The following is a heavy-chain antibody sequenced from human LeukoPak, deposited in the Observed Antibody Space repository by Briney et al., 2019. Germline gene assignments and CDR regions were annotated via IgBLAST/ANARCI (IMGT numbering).Heavy chain of an antibody. J-gene: IGHJ4*02. CDR1: KFTFSSYS. CDR2: ISSSSSYI. CDR3: AGTVTGENDY. Sequence: KPGGSLRLSCAASKFTFSSYSMNWVRLAPGKGLEWVSSISSSSSYIYYADSVKGRFTISRDNAKNSLYLQMNSLRAEDTAVYYCAGTVTGENDYWGQGTLVTVSS. V-gene: IGHV3-21*01. D-gene: IGHD4-17*01.